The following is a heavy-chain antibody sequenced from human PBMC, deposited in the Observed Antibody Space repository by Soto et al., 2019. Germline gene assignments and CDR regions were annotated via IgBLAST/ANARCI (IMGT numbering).Heavy chain of an antibody. D-gene: IGHD6-19*01. CDR3: AHIVVAGLGYYFEY. CDR2: IYWDDYK. Sequence: QITLKESGPTLVKPTQTLTLTCTFAGFSLSITRMAVGWIRKPPGKDLEWLALIYWDDYKLYSPFLKSRLTITLYTSKYQVVLTMSNMDPVYTARYYCAHIVVAGLGYYFEYWGQATLFTVAS. CDR1: GFSLSITRMA. J-gene: IGHJ4*02. V-gene: IGHV2-5*02.